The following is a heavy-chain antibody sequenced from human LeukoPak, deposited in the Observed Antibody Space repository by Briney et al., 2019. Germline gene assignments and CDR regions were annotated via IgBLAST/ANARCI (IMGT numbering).Heavy chain of an antibody. J-gene: IGHJ4*02. V-gene: IGHV3-23*01. D-gene: IGHD6-13*01. CDR1: GGTFSSYA. CDR3: ARERVQGSSSWYDGYSYGFDY. Sequence: ASVKVSCKASGGTFSSYAMSWVRQAPGKGLEWVSGISGNSVSTYYADSVKGRFTISRDNSKNTLYLQMNSLRAEDTAVYYCARERVQGSSSWYDGYSYGFDYWGQGTLVTVSS. CDR2: ISGNSVST.